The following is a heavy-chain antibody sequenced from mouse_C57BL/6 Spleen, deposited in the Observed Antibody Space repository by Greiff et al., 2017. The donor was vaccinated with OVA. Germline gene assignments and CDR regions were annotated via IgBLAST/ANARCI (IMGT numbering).Heavy chain of an antibody. J-gene: IGHJ1*03. CDR2: IDPSDSYT. CDR3: ARAITTWGYFDV. V-gene: IGHV1-69*01. Sequence: QVQLQQPGAELVMPGASVKLSCKASGYTFTSYWMHWVKQRPGQGLEWIGEIDPSDSYTNYNQKFKGKSTLTVDKSSSTAYMQLSSLTSEDSAVYYCARAITTWGYFDVWGTGTTVTVSS. D-gene: IGHD1-1*01. CDR1: GYTFTSYW.